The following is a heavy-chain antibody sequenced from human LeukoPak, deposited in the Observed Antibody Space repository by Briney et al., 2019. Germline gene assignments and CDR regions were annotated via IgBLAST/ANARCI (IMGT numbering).Heavy chain of an antibody. V-gene: IGHV4-30-4*08. J-gene: IGHJ3*01. CDR2: IYYSGST. CDR1: GSSISSGDYY. CDR3: ASSTXSRAFDX. Sequence: SETLSLTCTVSGSSISSGDYYWSWIRQPPGKGLEWIGYIYYSGSTYYNPSLKSRVTISVDTSKNQFSLKLSSVTAADTAVYYCASSTXSRAFDXWGQGXMVTV. D-gene: IGHD2-2*01.